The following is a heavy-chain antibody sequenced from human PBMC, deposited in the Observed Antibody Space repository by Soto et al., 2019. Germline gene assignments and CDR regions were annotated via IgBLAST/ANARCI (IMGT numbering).Heavy chain of an antibody. CDR3: ARSYDFWSGYYRWFDP. CDR2: IYYSGST. J-gene: IGHJ5*02. CDR1: GCSISSYD. D-gene: IGHD3-3*01. V-gene: IGHV4-59*01. Sequence: SETLSLTCPVSGCSISSYDWSWIRQPPGKGLEWIGYIYYSGSTNYNPSLKSRVTISVDTSKNQFSLKLSSVTAADTAVYYCARSYDFWSGYYRWFDPWGQGTLVTVSS.